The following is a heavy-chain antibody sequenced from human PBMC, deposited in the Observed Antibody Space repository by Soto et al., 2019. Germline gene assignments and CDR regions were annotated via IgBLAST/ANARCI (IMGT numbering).Heavy chain of an antibody. J-gene: IGHJ6*02. Sequence: SETLSLTCAVSGGSISSGGYSWSWIRQPPGKGLEWIGYIYHSGSTYYNQSLKSRVTISVDRSKNQFSLKLSSVTAADTAVYYCARGGAYCGGDCYTNYGMDVWGQGTTVTVSS. CDR3: ARGGAYCGGDCYTNYGMDV. V-gene: IGHV4-30-2*01. D-gene: IGHD2-21*02. CDR2: IYHSGST. CDR1: GGSISSGGYS.